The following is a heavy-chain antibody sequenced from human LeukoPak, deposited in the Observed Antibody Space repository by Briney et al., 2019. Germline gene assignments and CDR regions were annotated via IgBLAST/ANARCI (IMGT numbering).Heavy chain of an antibody. J-gene: IGHJ4*02. CDR1: GFTFSTYA. D-gene: IGHD4-17*01. V-gene: IGHV3-23*01. CDR2: IRGSGVTT. Sequence: GGSLRLSCAASGFTFSTYAMSWVRQAPGKGLGWVSGIRGSGVTTYCTDSVKGRFTISRDNAKNTLYLQIDTMRAEDTAVYYCAKGATTRSTVITYYFDNWGQGTLVTVSS. CDR3: AKGATTRSTVITYYFDN.